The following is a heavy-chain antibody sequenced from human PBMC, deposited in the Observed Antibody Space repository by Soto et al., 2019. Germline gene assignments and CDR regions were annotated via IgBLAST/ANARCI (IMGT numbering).Heavy chain of an antibody. CDR2: IYYNGGT. V-gene: IGHV4-59*01. D-gene: IGHD3-3*01. Sequence: QVKLQESGPGLVKPSETLSLTCTVSGVSISPYYWTWIRQPPGKGLEWIGYIYYNGGTNYNPSLKSRVTMSIDTSKNQFSLKLTSVTTADTAVYYCARVTLPSTLFGVGRDWYFDLWGRGTLVTVSS. J-gene: IGHJ2*01. CDR3: ARVTLPSTLFGVGRDWYFDL. CDR1: GVSISPYY.